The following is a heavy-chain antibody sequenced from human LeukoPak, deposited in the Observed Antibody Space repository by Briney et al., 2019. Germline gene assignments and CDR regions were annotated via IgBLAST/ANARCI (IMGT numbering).Heavy chain of an antibody. CDR3: AMNDFWSGYFSY. Sequence: SETLSLTCTVSGGSISSYYWSWIRQPAGKGLEWIGRIYTSGSTSYNPSLKSRVTMSVDTSKNQFSLKLSSVTAADTAVYYCAMNDFWSGYFSYWGQGTLATVSS. J-gene: IGHJ4*02. D-gene: IGHD3-3*01. CDR1: GGSISSYY. V-gene: IGHV4-4*07. CDR2: IYTSGST.